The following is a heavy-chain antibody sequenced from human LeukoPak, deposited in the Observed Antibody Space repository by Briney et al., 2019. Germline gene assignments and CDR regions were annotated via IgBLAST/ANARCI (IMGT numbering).Heavy chain of an antibody. CDR3: AKDTARGYTYGPDY. V-gene: IGHV3-23*01. J-gene: IGHJ4*02. CDR1: GFSFSSSS. CDR2: ISASGGST. Sequence: GGSLRLSCAASGFSFSSSSMNWVRQAPGKGLQWVSAISASGGSTYYADSVKGRFTISRDNSKNTLYLQLNTLRAEDTAVYYCAKDTARGYTYGPDYWGQGTLLTVSS. D-gene: IGHD5-18*01.